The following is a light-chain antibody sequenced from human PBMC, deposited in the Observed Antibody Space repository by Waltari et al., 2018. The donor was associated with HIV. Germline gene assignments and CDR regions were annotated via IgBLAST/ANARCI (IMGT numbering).Light chain of an antibody. V-gene: IGLV2-14*03. CDR2: DMD. Sequence: QSALTQPASVSGFPGQPINISCTGISTDSRFYQHVSWYKQHPGSVPRLILYDMDSRPSGISDHFSGSRSGDSASLTISGLQSGDEAHYFCASNRLDSTLVFGGGTKLTIL. CDR3: ASNRLDSTLV. CDR1: STDSRFYQH. J-gene: IGLJ2*01.